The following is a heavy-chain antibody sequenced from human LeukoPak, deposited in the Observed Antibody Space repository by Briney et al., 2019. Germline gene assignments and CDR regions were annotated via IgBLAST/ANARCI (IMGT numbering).Heavy chain of an antibody. CDR1: GYTFTSYY. J-gene: IGHJ4*02. CDR2: INPSGDST. V-gene: IGHV1-46*01. CDR3: ARGGRGLWDYGSGIRRRFDY. Sequence: ASVKVSCKASGYTFTSYYMHWVRQAPGQGLEWMGIINPSGDSTNYAQKFQGRVTMTRDTSTSTVYMELSSLRSEDTAVYYCARGGRGLWDYGSGIRRRFDYWGQGTLVTVSS. D-gene: IGHD3-10*01.